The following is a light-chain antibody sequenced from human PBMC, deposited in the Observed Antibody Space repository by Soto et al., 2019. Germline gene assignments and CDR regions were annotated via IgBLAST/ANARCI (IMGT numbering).Light chain of an antibody. Sequence: EIVLTQSPGTLSLSPGERAPLSCRASQSVSSNYLAWYQQKPGQAPRLLIYDASSRATGIPDRFSGGGSGTDFTLTISRLEPEDFAVYYCQQFSSYPLPFGGGTKVDIK. V-gene: IGKV3-20*01. CDR3: QQFSSYPLP. CDR1: QSVSSNY. J-gene: IGKJ4*01. CDR2: DAS.